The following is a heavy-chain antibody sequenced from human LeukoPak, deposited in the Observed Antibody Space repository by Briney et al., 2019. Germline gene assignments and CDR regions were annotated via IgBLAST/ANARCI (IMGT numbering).Heavy chain of an antibody. CDR2: MNPNSGNT. Sequence: ASVKVSCKAYGYTFTSYDINWVRQATGQGLEWMGWMNPNSGNTGYAQKFQGRVTMTRNTSISTAYMELSSLRSEDTAVYYCARGFYSGSQVYYYYMDVWGKGTTVTVSS. D-gene: IGHD1-26*01. V-gene: IGHV1-8*01. CDR3: ARGFYSGSQVYYYYMDV. CDR1: GYTFTSYD. J-gene: IGHJ6*03.